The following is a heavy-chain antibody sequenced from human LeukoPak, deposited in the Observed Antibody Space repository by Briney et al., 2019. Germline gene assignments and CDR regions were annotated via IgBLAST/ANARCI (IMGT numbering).Heavy chain of an antibody. CDR1: GFTFSSYW. D-gene: IGHD2-21*02. CDR3: VREDTPATANY. V-gene: IGHV3-23*01. CDR2: ISGGGDIT. J-gene: IGHJ4*02. Sequence: PGGSLRLSCAASGFTFSSYWMSWVRQAPGKGPEWVSAISGGGDITYYADSVTGRFTISRDNSKDTLFLQMHSLRPGDTAVYYCVREDTPATANYWGQGTLVTISS.